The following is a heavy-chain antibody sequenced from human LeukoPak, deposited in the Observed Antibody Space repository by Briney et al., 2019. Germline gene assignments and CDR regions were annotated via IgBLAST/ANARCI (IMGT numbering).Heavy chain of an antibody. D-gene: IGHD3-22*01. V-gene: IGHV1-46*04. CDR1: GYTFTKYY. CDR2: INPSGGST. Sequence: GASLKVSCKASGYTFTKYYMHWVRQAPGQRLEWMGFINPSGGSTTYAQKLQGRVTMTRDTSTSTVQMELSSLRSEDTALYYCARASVVVITTSFALDVWGQGTMVTVSS. CDR3: ARASVVVITTSFALDV. J-gene: IGHJ3*01.